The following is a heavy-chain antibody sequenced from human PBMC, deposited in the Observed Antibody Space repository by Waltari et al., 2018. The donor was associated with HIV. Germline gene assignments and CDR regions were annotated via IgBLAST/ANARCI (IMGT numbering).Heavy chain of an antibody. V-gene: IGHV3-7*04. D-gene: IGHD2-15*01. CDR2: INENRDEK. J-gene: IGHJ4*02. Sequence: EVQLAEAGGGLVQPGGSLNVSCAVSGFAFSRDWMSWVRQVPGEGAEWVANINENRDEKFHVHSMKGRLVISRDNTKQSLYMEMKNLGLEDTAVYYGVRGSGSFWVQGTLVTVCS. CDR3: VRGSGSF. CDR1: GFAFSRDW.